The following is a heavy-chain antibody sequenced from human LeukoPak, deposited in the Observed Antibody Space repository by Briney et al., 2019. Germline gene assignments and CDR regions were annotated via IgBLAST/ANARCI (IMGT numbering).Heavy chain of an antibody. CDR2: ISGRGGTT. J-gene: IGHJ4*02. D-gene: IGHD3-22*01. Sequence: PGGSLRLSCAASGFTFSSYAMSWVRQAPGKGLECVSSISGRGGTTYYADSVKGRFTISRGNSKSTLYLQMNSLRAEDTAVYYCASYYYDSSGRGSFDYRGQGTLLTVSS. CDR1: GFTFSSYA. CDR3: ASYYYDSSGRGSFDY. V-gene: IGHV3-23*01.